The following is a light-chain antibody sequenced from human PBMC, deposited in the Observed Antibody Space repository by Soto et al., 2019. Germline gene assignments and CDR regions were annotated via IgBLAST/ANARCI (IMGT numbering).Light chain of an antibody. CDR3: QQSATSPLT. V-gene: IGKV3-20*01. J-gene: IGKJ4*01. CDR2: GAS. CDR1: QSVTNNY. Sequence: ENVLTQSPGTLSLSPGERATLSCRASQSVTNNYLAWHQQRPGQAPRLLIYGASSRATGIPDRFSGSGSGTDFTLTISGLEHEDFAVYYCQQSATSPLTFGGGTKVDIK.